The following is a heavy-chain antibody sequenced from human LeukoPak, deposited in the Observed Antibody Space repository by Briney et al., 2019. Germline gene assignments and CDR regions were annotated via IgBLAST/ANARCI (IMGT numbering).Heavy chain of an antibody. Sequence: EASVKVSCKASGYTFTGYYMHWVRQAPGQGLEWMGWINPNSGGTNYAQKLQGRVTMTTDTSTSTAYMELRSLRSDDTAVYYCARDSGSYYKVPSWFDPWGQGTLVTVSS. J-gene: IGHJ5*02. D-gene: IGHD3-10*01. V-gene: IGHV1-2*02. CDR3: ARDSGSYYKVPSWFDP. CDR1: GYTFTGYY. CDR2: INPNSGGT.